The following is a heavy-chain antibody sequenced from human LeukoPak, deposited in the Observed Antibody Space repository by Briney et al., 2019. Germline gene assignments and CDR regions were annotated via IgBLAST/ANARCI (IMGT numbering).Heavy chain of an antibody. CDR3: ARGGPRSGRYHGLFDY. CDR1: GFTFSSYE. D-gene: IGHD1-26*01. CDR2: ISSSGNTI. Sequence: PGGSLRLSCAASGFTFSSYEMNWVRQAPGQGLEWVSHISSSGNTIYNADSVKGRFTISRDNAENSMYLQMTSLRAEDSAVYYCARGGPRSGRYHGLFDYWGQGTLVTVSS. J-gene: IGHJ4*02. V-gene: IGHV3-48*03.